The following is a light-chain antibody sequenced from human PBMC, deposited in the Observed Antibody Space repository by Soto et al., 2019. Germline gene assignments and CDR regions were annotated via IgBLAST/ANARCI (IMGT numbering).Light chain of an antibody. Sequence: DIQMTQSPSTLSASVGDRVTITCRASQSISSWLAWYQQKPGKAPKLLIYDASSLESGVPSRFSGSGSGTEFTLAISSLQPDDFATYYCQQYNSYSLTFGGGTKVEIK. J-gene: IGKJ4*01. V-gene: IGKV1-5*01. CDR2: DAS. CDR1: QSISSW. CDR3: QQYNSYSLT.